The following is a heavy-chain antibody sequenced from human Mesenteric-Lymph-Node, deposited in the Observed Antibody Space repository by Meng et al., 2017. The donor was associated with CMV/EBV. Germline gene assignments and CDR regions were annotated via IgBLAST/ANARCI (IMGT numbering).Heavy chain of an antibody. D-gene: IGHD4/OR15-4a*01. Sequence: GESLKISCAASGFTFSSYEMNWVRQAPGEGLEWVSYISRSGSTIYYADSVKGRFTISRDNAKNSLYLQMNSLRAEDTAVYYCARDRVYGGCNDWGQGTLVTVSS. CDR2: ISRSGSTI. CDR3: ARDRVYGGCND. V-gene: IGHV3-48*03. CDR1: GFTFSSYE. J-gene: IGHJ4*02.